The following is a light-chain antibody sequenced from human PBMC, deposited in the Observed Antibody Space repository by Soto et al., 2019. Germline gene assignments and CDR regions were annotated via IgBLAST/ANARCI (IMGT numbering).Light chain of an antibody. J-gene: IGKJ1*01. CDR2: ATS. CDR3: QQRET. V-gene: IGKV1-39*01. Sequence: EIQMTLSPSTLSASVGDRVTITCRASQSISSYLNWFQQKPGKAPKVLIYATSGLQSGVPSRFSGSGSGTDFTLTISSLQPEDFTTYYCQQRETFGQGAKVDIK. CDR1: QSISSY.